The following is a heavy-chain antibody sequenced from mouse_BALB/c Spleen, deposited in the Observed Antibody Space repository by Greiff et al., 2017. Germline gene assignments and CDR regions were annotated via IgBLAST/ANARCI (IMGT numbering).Heavy chain of an antibody. CDR3: AKTARVPFAY. CDR1: GYTFTSYW. CDR2: INPSNGRT. Sequence: QVQLQQPGAELVKPGASVKLSCKASGYTFTSYWMHWVKQRPGQGLEWIGEINPSNGRTNYNEKFESKATLTVDKSSSTAYMQLSSLTSEDSAVYYCAKTARVPFAYWGQGTLVTVSA. V-gene: IGHV1S81*02. J-gene: IGHJ3*01. D-gene: IGHD3-2*01.